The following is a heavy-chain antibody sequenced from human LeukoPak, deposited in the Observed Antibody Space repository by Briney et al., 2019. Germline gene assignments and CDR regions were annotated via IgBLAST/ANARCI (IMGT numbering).Heavy chain of an antibody. V-gene: IGHV3-15*01. CDR2: IKSRTDGGTT. J-gene: IGHJ4*02. CDR3: TAYSSSSSFDY. CDR1: GFTFSNAW. D-gene: IGHD6-6*01. Sequence: SGGSLRLFCAASGFTFSNAWMSWVRQAPGKGLEWVGLIKSRTDGGTTDYAAPVKGRFTISRDDSKNTLSLQMNSLKTEDTAVYYCTAYSSSSSFDYWGQGTLVTVSS.